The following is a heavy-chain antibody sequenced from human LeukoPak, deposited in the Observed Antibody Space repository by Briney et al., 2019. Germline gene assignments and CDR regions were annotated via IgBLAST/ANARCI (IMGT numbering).Heavy chain of an antibody. Sequence: PSETLSLTCTVSGGSISSYYWSWIRKPAGKGLEWIGRIYISGSTNYNPSLKSRVTMSVDTSKNQFSLKLSSVTAADTAVYYCARVAHPGGVSYYGSGYDAFDIWGQGTMVTVSS. CDR2: IYISGST. J-gene: IGHJ3*02. CDR3: ARVAHPGGVSYYGSGYDAFDI. CDR1: GGSISSYY. D-gene: IGHD3-10*01. V-gene: IGHV4-4*07.